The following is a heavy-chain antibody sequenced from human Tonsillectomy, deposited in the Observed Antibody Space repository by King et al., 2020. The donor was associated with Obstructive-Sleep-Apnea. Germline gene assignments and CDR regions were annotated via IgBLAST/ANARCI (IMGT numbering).Heavy chain of an antibody. CDR1: GGSISSSSYY. Sequence: QLQESGPGLVKPSETLSLTCTVSGGSISSSSYYWGCIRQPPGKGLEWIGSSSYSGSTYYNPSLKSRVTISVDTSKNQYSLKLSSVTAADTAVYYCAREDFSSGWYDFMDYWGQGTLVTVSS. CDR3: AREDFSSGWYDFMDY. CDR2: SSYSGST. V-gene: IGHV4-39*07. D-gene: IGHD6-19*01. J-gene: IGHJ4*02.